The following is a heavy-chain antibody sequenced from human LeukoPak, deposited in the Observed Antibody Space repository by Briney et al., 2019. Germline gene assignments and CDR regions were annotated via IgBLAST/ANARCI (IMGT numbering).Heavy chain of an antibody. Sequence: GGSLRLSCAASGFTFTDYYMSWVRQAPGKGLEWVSSISGSGDTTYYAGSVTGRFTISRDNSKNILYLQMNSLRAEDTAVFYCAKYLVGATRSFDYWGQGTLLTVSS. CDR1: GFTFTDYY. CDR2: ISGSGDTT. V-gene: IGHV3-23*01. J-gene: IGHJ4*02. CDR3: AKYLVGATRSFDY. D-gene: IGHD1-26*01.